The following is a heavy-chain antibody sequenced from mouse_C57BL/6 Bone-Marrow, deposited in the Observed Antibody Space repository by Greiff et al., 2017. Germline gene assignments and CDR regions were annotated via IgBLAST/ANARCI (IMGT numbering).Heavy chain of an antibody. D-gene: IGHD1-1*01. V-gene: IGHV8-12*01. CDR2: IYWDDDK. CDR3: ARSHYYGSSYAMDY. CDR1: GFSLSTSGMG. Sequence: QVTLNESGPGILQSSQTLSLTCSFSGFSLSTSGMGVSWIRQPSGKGLEWLAHIYWDDDKRYNPSLKSRLTISKDTSRNQVFLKITSVDTADTATYYCARSHYYGSSYAMDYWGQGTSVTVSS. J-gene: IGHJ4*01.